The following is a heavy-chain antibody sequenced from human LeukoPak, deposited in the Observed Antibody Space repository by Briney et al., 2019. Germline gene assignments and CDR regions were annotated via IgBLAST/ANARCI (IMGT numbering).Heavy chain of an antibody. CDR3: ARDRVPAAIVYYYYGMDV. D-gene: IGHD2-2*02. Sequence: ASVKVSCKASGYTFTSYGISWVRQAPGQGLEWMGWISAHNGNTNYAQKLQGRVTMTTDTSTSTAYMELRSLRSDDTAVHYCARDRVPAAIVYYYYGMDVWGQGTTVTVSS. J-gene: IGHJ6*02. CDR1: GYTFTSYG. CDR2: ISAHNGNT. V-gene: IGHV1-18*01.